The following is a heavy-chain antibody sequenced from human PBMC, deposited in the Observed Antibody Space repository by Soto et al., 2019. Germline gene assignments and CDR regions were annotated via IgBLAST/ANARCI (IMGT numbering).Heavy chain of an antibody. V-gene: IGHV4-61*01. J-gene: IGHJ4*02. Sequence: SETLSLTCTVSGDSVSSGLYYWGWVRQPPGKGLEWIGYIYYSGSTNYNPSLENRVTMSLATSKNQFTLKLKSVTAADTAVYWCARASADRAGTTFFDYWGQGTLVTVSS. CDR3: ARASADRAGTTFFDY. D-gene: IGHD1-1*01. CDR2: IYYSGST. CDR1: GDSVSSGLYY.